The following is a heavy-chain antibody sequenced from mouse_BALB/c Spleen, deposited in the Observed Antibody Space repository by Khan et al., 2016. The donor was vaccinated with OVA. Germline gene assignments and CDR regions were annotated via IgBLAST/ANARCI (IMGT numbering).Heavy chain of an antibody. J-gene: IGHJ4*01. V-gene: IGHV3-2*02. D-gene: IGHD1-1*01. Sequence: QLKESGPGLVKPSQSLSLTCTVTGSSITSNYAWNWIRQFPGNKLEWMGYISYSGSTNYNPSLKSLISINRDTPKHQFFLKLNSVTTEDTATYYGARGNYYGYAMDYGGQGTSITVSS. CDR3: ARGNYYGYAMDY. CDR1: GSSITSNYA. CDR2: ISYSGST.